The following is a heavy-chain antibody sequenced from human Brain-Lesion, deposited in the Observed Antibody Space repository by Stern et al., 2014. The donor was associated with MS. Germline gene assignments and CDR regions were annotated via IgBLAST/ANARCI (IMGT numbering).Heavy chain of an antibody. J-gene: IGHJ5*02. CDR3: ARDRTCTGGSCYGT. D-gene: IGHD2-15*01. V-gene: IGHV3-53*01. CDR1: VFSVSNNY. Sequence: VQLVVSGGKLIQPGESLRISCAASVFSVSNNYMTWVRQAQGKELEWVFLIYSGGGTYYADSVKGRFTISRDNSKNTLYLQMNNLRAEDTAVYYCARDRTCTGGSCYGTWGQGTLVTVSS. CDR2: IYSGGGT.